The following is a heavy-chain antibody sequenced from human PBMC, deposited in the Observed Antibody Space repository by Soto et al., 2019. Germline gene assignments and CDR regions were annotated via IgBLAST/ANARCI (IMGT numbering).Heavy chain of an antibody. D-gene: IGHD7-27*01. Sequence: SETLSLTCTVSGGSISSYYWSWIRQPSGKGLEWIGYIYCSGSTNYNPSLKSRVTISVDTSKNQFSLELSSVAAADTAVYYCARGENWGRHHGYYYYGMDVWGQGTTVTVSS. J-gene: IGHJ6*02. CDR2: IYCSGST. V-gene: IGHV4-59*01. CDR3: ARGENWGRHHGYYYYGMDV. CDR1: GGSISSYY.